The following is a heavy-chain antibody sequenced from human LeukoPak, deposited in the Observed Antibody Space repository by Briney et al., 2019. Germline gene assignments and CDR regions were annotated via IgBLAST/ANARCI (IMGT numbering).Heavy chain of an antibody. D-gene: IGHD3-10*01. CDR1: GFTFSSYA. CDR3: AKDGGITMVRGVIPFFDY. Sequence: PGGSLRLSCAASGFTFSSYAMSWVRQAPGKGREWVSASSGSGGSTYYADSLKGRFTISKDNSKNTLYLQMKNLTAEDTAVYYCAKDGGITMVRGVIPFFDYWGQGTLVTVSS. V-gene: IGHV3-23*01. J-gene: IGHJ4*02. CDR2: SSGSGGST.